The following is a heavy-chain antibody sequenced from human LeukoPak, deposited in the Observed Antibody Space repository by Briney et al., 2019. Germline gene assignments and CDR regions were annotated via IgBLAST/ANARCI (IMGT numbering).Heavy chain of an antibody. D-gene: IGHD1-26*01. CDR2: ISYDGSNK. CDR3: AKDETSYADKILSSAMDV. V-gene: IGHV3-30*18. CDR1: GFTFSSYA. J-gene: IGHJ6*02. Sequence: GGSLRLSCAASGFTFSSYAMSWVRQAPGKGLEWVAVISYDGSNKYYADSVKGRFTISRDNSKNTLYLQMNSLRAEDTAVYYCAKDETSYADKILSSAMDVWGQGTTVTVSS.